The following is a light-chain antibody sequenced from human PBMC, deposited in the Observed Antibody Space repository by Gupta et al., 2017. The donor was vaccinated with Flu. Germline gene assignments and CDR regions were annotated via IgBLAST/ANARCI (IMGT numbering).Light chain of an antibody. CDR3: QAWDSTTGV. CDR1: NLGDKY. J-gene: IGLJ1*01. CDR2: KDT. V-gene: IGLV3-1*01. Sequence: SYELTQPPSVSVSPGQTDSITCSGDNLGDKYASWYQQKPGQSPVLVIYKDTKRPSGIPERFSGSNSGNTATLTISGTQAMDEADYYCQAWDSTTGVFGTGTKVTVL.